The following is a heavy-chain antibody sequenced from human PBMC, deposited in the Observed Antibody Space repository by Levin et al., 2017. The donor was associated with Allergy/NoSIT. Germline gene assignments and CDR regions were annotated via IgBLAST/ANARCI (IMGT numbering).Heavy chain of an antibody. Sequence: GGSLRLSCEASGFDFHIYIMNWVRQAPGKGLEWLSSITTGSNYKYYVDSVRGRFVISRDNGRNSLYLQMNSLSAEDTAVYYCARSHPLTGTTHFSYQDGMDVWGQGTTVTVSS. D-gene: IGHD1/OR15-1a*01. CDR1: GFDFHIYI. J-gene: IGHJ6*02. V-gene: IGHV3-21*01. CDR3: ARSHPLTGTTHFSYQDGMDV. CDR2: ITTGSNYK.